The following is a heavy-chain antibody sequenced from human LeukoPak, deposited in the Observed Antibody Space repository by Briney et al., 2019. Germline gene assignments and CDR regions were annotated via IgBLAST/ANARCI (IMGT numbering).Heavy chain of an antibody. V-gene: IGHV3-9*03. D-gene: IGHD6-13*01. CDR2: ISWNSGSI. CDR1: GFTFDDYA. Sequence: GGSLRLSCATSGFTFDDYAMHWVRQAPGKGLEWVSGISWNSGSIGYADSVKGRFTISRDNAKNSLYLQMNSLRAEDMALYYCAKGHDGYSSSSEELDYWGQGTLVTVSS. CDR3: AKGHDGYSSSSEELDY. J-gene: IGHJ4*02.